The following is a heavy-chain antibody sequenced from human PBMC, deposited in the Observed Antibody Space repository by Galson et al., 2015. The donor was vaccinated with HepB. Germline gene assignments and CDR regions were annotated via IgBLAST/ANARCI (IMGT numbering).Heavy chain of an antibody. J-gene: IGHJ4*02. CDR2: IGYDGSKK. V-gene: IGHV3-30*02. D-gene: IGHD4-11*01. CDR3: AKDASNYYIHY. Sequence: SLRLSCAASGFTFSHYGMHWVRQAPGKGLEWVAFIGYDGSKKYYADSVKGRFTISRDNSKNTLYLQMNSLRAEDTAVYYCAKDASNYYIHYWAQGTLVTISS. CDR1: GFTFSHYG.